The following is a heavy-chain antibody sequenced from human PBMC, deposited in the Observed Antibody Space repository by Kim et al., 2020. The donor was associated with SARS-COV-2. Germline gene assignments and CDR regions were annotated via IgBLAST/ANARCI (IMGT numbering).Heavy chain of an antibody. CDR3: AKGAYGSTGYFFDF. J-gene: IGHJ4*02. Sequence: ADSVKGRFAISRDNSKNTLYLQTNSLRVEDTAVYYCAKGAYGSTGYFFDFWGQGTLVTVSS. V-gene: IGHV3-23*01. D-gene: IGHD3-10*01.